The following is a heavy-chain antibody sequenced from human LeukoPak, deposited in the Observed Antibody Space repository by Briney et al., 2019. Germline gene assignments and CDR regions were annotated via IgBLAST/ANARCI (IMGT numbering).Heavy chain of an antibody. V-gene: IGHV3-21*04. D-gene: IGHD6-19*01. CDR1: GFTFSSYS. Sequence: GGSLRLSCAASGFTFSSYSMNWVRQAPGKGLEWVSSISSSSSFIYYADSLKGRFTISRDNSKNTLYLQMNSLRTEDTAVYYCARDGSTGWHYFEYWGQGTLVTVSS. CDR3: ARDGSTGWHYFEY. CDR2: ISSSSSFI. J-gene: IGHJ4*02.